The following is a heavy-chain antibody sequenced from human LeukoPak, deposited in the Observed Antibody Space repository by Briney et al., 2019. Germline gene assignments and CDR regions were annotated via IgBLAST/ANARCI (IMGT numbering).Heavy chain of an antibody. CDR2: INHSGST. J-gene: IGHJ4*02. D-gene: IGHD3-3*01. CDR3: ARRRFYDLLSAYYFDS. CDR1: GGSFSGYY. V-gene: IGHV4-34*01. Sequence: MPSGTLSLTCAVYGGSFSGYYWSWIRQPPGKGLEWIGEINHSGSTNYNPSLKSRVTTSVDTSKNQFSLNLASVTAADTAVYYCARRRFYDLLSAYYFDSWGQGTLVTVSS.